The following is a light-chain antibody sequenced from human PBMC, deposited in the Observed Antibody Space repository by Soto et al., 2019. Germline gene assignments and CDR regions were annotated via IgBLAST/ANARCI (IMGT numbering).Light chain of an antibody. V-gene: IGLV2-14*01. Sequence: QSALTQPASVSGSPGQSITISCTGSSSDIGRYKYVSWYQQHPDKAPRLIIYEVTNRPSGVSSRFSGSKSHNTASLTISGLQAEDDADYYCSSYTDDTTYVFGTGTKLTVL. J-gene: IGLJ1*01. CDR3: SSYTDDTTYV. CDR2: EVT. CDR1: SSDIGRYKY.